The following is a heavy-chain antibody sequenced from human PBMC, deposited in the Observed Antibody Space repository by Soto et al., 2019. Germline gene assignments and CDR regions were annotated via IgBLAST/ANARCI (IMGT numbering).Heavy chain of an antibody. CDR2: IIPIFGTA. Sequence: QVPLVQSGAEVKKPGSSVKVSCKAPGGTFSSYAISWVRQAPGQGLEWMGGIIPIFGTANYAQKFQGRVTITADESTSTAYMELSSLRSEDTAVYYCANSGTRSGPFDPWGQGTLVTVSS. J-gene: IGHJ5*02. CDR1: GGTFSSYA. D-gene: IGHD1-7*01. CDR3: ANSGTRSGPFDP. V-gene: IGHV1-69*01.